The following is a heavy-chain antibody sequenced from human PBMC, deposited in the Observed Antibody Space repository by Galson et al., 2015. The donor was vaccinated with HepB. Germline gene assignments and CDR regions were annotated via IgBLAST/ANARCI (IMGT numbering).Heavy chain of an antibody. CDR3: ARGPSMATVTTVYYGMDV. CDR1: GGTFSSHA. J-gene: IGHJ6*02. D-gene: IGHD4-11*01. CDR2: IIPIFGTA. V-gene: IGHV1-69*13. Sequence: SVKVSCKASGGTFSSHAISWVRQAPGQGLEWMGGIIPIFGTANYAQKFQGRVTITADESTSTAYMELSSLRSEDTAVYYCARGPSMATVTTVYYGMDVWGQGTTVTVSS.